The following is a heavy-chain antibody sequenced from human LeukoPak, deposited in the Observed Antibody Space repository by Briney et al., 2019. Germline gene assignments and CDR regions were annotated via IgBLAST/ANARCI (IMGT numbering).Heavy chain of an antibody. CDR2: ISSSGSTI. CDR1: GFTFSDYY. Sequence: GGSLRLSCAASGFTFSDYYMSWIRQAPGKGLEWVSYISSSGSTIYYADSVKGRFTISRDNAKNSLYLQMNSLRAEDAAVYYCARPTTTSYYYYYYYMDVWGKGTTVTVSS. J-gene: IGHJ6*03. V-gene: IGHV3-11*01. D-gene: IGHD4-11*01. CDR3: ARPTTTSYYYYYYYMDV.